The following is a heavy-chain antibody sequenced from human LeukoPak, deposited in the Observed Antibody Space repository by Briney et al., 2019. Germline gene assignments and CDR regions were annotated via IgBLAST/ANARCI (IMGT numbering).Heavy chain of an antibody. D-gene: IGHD3-16*02. CDR1: GGSISGYY. CDR2: IYYSGST. Sequence: SETLSLTCTVSGGSISGYYWSWIRQPPGKGLEWIGYIYYSGSTNYNPSLKSRVTISVDTSKNQFSLKLSSVTAADTAAYYCARYSLYDYVWGSHRQTFAFDYWGQGTLVTVSS. CDR3: ARYSLYDYVWGSHRQTFAFDY. V-gene: IGHV4-59*01. J-gene: IGHJ4*02.